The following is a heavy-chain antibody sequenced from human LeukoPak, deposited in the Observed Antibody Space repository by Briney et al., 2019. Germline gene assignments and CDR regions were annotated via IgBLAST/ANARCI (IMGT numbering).Heavy chain of an antibody. CDR1: GFTFSSYA. J-gene: IGHJ4*02. D-gene: IGHD6-6*01. V-gene: IGHV3-30-3*01. Sequence: GGSLRLSCATSGFTFSSYAMHWVRQAPGKGLEWVAVISYDGSNKYYADSVKGRFTISRDNSKNTLYLQMNSLRAEDTAVYYCAKGTVKYSSSANYFDYWGQGTLVTVSS. CDR3: AKGTVKYSSSANYFDY. CDR2: ISYDGSNK.